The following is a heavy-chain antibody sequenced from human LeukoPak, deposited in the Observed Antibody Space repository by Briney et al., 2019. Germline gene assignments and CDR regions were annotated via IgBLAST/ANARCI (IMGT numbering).Heavy chain of an antibody. V-gene: IGHV4-59*01. Sequence: PSETLSLTCTVAGGSLSSYCWSWSRQPPGEGLEWIGYIYYSVSTNYNPSLKSRFTISVDTSKNQFSLKLSSVTAADTAVYYCARNPVSRPDWYFDLWGRGTLVTVSS. J-gene: IGHJ2*01. CDR2: IYYSVST. D-gene: IGHD1-14*01. CDR3: ARNPVSRPDWYFDL. CDR1: GGSLSSYC.